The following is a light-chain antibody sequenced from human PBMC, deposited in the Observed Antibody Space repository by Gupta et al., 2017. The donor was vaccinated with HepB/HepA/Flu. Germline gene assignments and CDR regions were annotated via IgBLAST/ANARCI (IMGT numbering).Light chain of an antibody. V-gene: IGKV1-5*03. J-gene: IGKJ4*01. CDR2: KAS. CDR1: LTIDTW. Sequence: DIQMTQSPSTLSASVGDRVTITCRASLTIDTWMAWYQQKPGKAPRLIIYKASILQSGVPSRFSGSGSGTEFILTISSLQPDDFATYYCQQYKTYPLTFGGWTVVETK. CDR3: QQYKTYPLT.